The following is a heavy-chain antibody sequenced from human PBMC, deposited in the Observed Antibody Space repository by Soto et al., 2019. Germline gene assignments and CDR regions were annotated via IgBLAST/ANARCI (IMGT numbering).Heavy chain of an antibody. D-gene: IGHD6-13*01. J-gene: IGHJ4*02. Sequence: QVQLQQWGAGLLKPSETLSLTCAVYGGSFSGYYWSWIRQPPGKGLEWIGEINHSGSTNYNPSLKSRVPISVDPSTNQFSLKLSSVTAADTAVYYCARERVKGRFDYWGQGTLVTVSS. CDR1: GGSFSGYY. CDR2: INHSGST. V-gene: IGHV4-34*01. CDR3: ARERVKGRFDY.